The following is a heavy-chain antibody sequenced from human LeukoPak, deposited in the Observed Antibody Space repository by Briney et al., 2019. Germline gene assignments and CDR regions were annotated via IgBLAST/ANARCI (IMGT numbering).Heavy chain of an antibody. V-gene: IGHV3-49*03. D-gene: IGHD1-14*01. Sequence: GGSLRLSCTASGFTFGDYAMSWFREAPGGGLEWVGFIRSKAYGGTTEYSASVKGRFSISRDDSKSIAYLQMNSLKTEDTAVYYCTRVTAGVPEDYWGQGTLVTVSS. J-gene: IGHJ4*02. CDR1: GFTFGDYA. CDR2: IRSKAYGGTT. CDR3: TRVTAGVPEDY.